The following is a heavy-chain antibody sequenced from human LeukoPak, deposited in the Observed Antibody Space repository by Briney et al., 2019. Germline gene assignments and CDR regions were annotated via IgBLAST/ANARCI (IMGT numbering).Heavy chain of an antibody. V-gene: IGHV3-74*03. J-gene: IGHJ4*02. CDR1: GFTFSSNW. CDR2: IENDGSTT. CDR3: ARDRGHAILDY. Sequence: GSMRLSCAASGFTFSSNWMYWVRQAPGKGLVWVSRIENDGSTTSYADSAKGRFTISRDNAKNMVYLQMNSLTGDDTAVYYCARDRGHAILDYWGQGSLVTVSS. D-gene: IGHD3-10*01.